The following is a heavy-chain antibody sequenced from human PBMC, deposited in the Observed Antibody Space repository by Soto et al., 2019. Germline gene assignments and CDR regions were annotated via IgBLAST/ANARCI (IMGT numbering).Heavy chain of an antibody. CDR3: ASGGFTMTLGVNPADFDY. V-gene: IGHV3-21*01. Sequence: EVRLVESGGGLVEPGGALRLSCVGCGFLFGAKSMNWVRQGPGKGLEWVSSISSMNTYIYYADSKRGFYPIYRDNGQNSLILKINRIRDEDTAVYYCASGGFTMTLGVNPADFDYWVKGVRVTVPS. CDR1: GFLFGAKS. CDR2: ISSMNTYI. D-gene: IGHD3-10*01. J-gene: IGHJ4*02.